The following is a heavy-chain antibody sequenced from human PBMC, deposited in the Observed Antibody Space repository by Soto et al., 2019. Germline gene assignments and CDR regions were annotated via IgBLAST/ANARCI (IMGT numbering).Heavy chain of an antibody. CDR1: GFTFSSYT. CDR2: ITSGSDYI. V-gene: IGHV3-21*01. D-gene: IGHD3-9*01. J-gene: IGHJ4*02. Sequence: PGGSLRLSCAAPGFTFSSYTMNWVRQAPGKGLEWVAFITSGSDYIYYADSVKGRFTISRDDANNSLFLQMSSLRAEDTAVYYCTREHVVTIFRRGQRGSFDNWSQGTLVTVSS. CDR3: TREHVVTIFRRGQRGSFDN.